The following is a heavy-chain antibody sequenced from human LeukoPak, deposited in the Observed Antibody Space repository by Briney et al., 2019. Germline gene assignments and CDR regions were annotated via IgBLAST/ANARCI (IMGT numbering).Heavy chain of an antibody. CDR3: AKERSAVAGMGAWFDP. CDR2: ISGSGGST. V-gene: IGHV3-23*01. J-gene: IGHJ5*02. CDR1: GFTFSSYA. Sequence: GGSLRLSCAASGFTFSSYAMSWVRQAPGKGLEWVSAISGSGGSTYYADSVKGRFTISRDNSKNTLYLQMNSLRAEDTAVYYCAKERSAVAGMGAWFDPWGQGTLVTVSS. D-gene: IGHD6-19*01.